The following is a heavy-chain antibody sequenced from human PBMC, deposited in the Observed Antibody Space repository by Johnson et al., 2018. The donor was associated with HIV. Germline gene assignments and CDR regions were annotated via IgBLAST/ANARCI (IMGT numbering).Heavy chain of an antibody. J-gene: IGHJ3*02. V-gene: IGHV3-30*02. D-gene: IGHD6-19*01. CDR1: GFTFSDHY. CDR3: ARDQGQWLTQVWDAFDS. Sequence: QVQLVESGGTVVRPGGSLRLSCAASGFTFSDHYMDWVRQAPGKGLEWVAFIRYDGSRTTYADSVRGRFTISRDNAKYTVDLQMNSLRVEDTAVYYCARDQGQWLTQVWDAFDSWGQGTMVTVSS. CDR2: IRYDGSRT.